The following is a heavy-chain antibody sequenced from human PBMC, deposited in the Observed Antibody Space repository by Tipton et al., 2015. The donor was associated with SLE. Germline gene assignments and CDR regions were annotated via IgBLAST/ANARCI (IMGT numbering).Heavy chain of an antibody. CDR3: ASSRPAPKIRLGELSLGY. Sequence: VQLVQSGGGVVRPGRSLRLSCAASGFTFSNYAMHWVRQAPGKGLEWVSYISSSSSYTNYADSVKGRFTISRDNAKNSLYLQMNSLRAEDTAVYYCASSRPAPKIRLGELSLGYWGQGTLVTVSS. D-gene: IGHD3-16*02. CDR1: GFTFSNYA. V-gene: IGHV3-21*05. J-gene: IGHJ4*02. CDR2: ISSSSSYT.